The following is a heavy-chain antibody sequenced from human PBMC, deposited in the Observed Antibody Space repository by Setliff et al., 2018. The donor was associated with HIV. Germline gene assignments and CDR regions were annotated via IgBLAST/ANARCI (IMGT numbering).Heavy chain of an antibody. CDR1: GGSIGIRSYF. D-gene: IGHD6-19*01. V-gene: IGHV4-39*01. J-gene: IGHJ3*02. Sequence: PSETLSLTCTVSGGSIGIRSYFWGWIRQPPGKGLEWIGSVYSSGSTYYNPSLKSRVTVSVDTPKDQFSLRLSSVTVADTAVYYCASGQWLEHAFDIWGQGTVVTV. CDR3: ASGQWLEHAFDI. CDR2: VYSSGST.